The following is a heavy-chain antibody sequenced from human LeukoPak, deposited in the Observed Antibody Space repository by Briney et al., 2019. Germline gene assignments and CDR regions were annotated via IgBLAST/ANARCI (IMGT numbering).Heavy chain of an antibody. J-gene: IGHJ4*02. CDR2: ITYDGSNK. V-gene: IGHV3-30-3*01. D-gene: IGHD1-26*01. Sequence: PGGSLRLSCAASGFTFSSYAMSWVRQAPGKGLEWVAVITYDGSNKYYAESVKGRFTISRDNSKNTLDLQMNSLRAEDTAVYYCARGLLGTTTSYFDYWGQGTLVTVSS. CDR3: ARGLLGTTTSYFDY. CDR1: GFTFSSYA.